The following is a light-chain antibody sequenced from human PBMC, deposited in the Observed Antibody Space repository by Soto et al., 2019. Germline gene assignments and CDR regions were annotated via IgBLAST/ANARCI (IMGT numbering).Light chain of an antibody. CDR1: QSVSSSN. CDR3: QYGSSPLFT. CDR2: GAS. Sequence: EIVLTQSPGTLSLSPGERATLSCRASQSVSSSNLAWYQQTPGQAPRLLIYGASSRATGLPDRFSGSGSGTYFTLTISILEPEDFAVYYCQYGSSPLFTFGPGTTVDIK. J-gene: IGKJ3*01. V-gene: IGKV3-20*01.